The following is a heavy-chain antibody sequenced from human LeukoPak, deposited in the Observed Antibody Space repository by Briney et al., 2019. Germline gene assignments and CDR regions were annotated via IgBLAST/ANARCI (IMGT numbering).Heavy chain of an antibody. CDR1: GFTFSSYS. V-gene: IGHV3-21*01. D-gene: IGHD3-22*01. CDR2: ISSSSSYI. CDR3: ARESYHDSSGYYYYYGMDV. J-gene: IGHJ6*02. Sequence: GGSLRLSCAASGFTFSSYSMNWVRQAPGKGLEWVSSISSSSSYIYYADSVKGRFTISRDNAKNSLYLQMNSLRAEDTAVYYCARESYHDSSGYYYYYGMDVWGQGTTVTVSS.